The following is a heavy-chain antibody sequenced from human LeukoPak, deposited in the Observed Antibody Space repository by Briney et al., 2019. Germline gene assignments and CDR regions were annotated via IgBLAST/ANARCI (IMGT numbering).Heavy chain of an antibody. J-gene: IGHJ4*02. D-gene: IGHD4-17*01. CDR2: ICGSGVDT. CDR3: AKHQDWTVTVPDY. CDR1: GFTFRNYA. Sequence: GGSLRLSCAASGFTFRNYAMSWVRQAPGKGLEWVSTICGSGVDTDYADSVKDRFPISRDNSRNTLYLQMNSLRAEDTAVYYCAKHQDWTVTVPDYWGQGTLVTVSS. V-gene: IGHV3-23*01.